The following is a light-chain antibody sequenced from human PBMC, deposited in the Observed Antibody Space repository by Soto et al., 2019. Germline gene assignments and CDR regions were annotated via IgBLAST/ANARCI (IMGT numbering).Light chain of an antibody. J-gene: IGLJ1*01. Sequence: QSALTQPASVSGSPGQSTTISCTGTSSDVGGYNYVSWYQQYPGKAPKLMIYDVTVRPSGVSNRFSGSKSGNTASLTISGLQAEDEADYYCSSYTTITTRVFGAGTKVTVL. CDR1: SSDVGGYNY. V-gene: IGLV2-14*01. CDR2: DVT. CDR3: SSYTTITTRV.